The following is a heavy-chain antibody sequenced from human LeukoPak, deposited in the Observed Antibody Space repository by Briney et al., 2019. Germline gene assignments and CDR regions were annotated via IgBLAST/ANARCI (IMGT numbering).Heavy chain of an antibody. CDR2: IYHSGST. D-gene: IGHD3-10*01. Sequence: PSETLSLTCAVPGYSISSGYYWGWIRQPPGKGLEWIGSIYHSGSTYYNPSLKSRVTISVDTSKNQFSLKLSSVTAADTAVYYCARARDYGSGTWYFDYWGQGTLVTVSS. J-gene: IGHJ4*02. CDR1: GYSISSGYY. V-gene: IGHV4-38-2*01. CDR3: ARARDYGSGTWYFDY.